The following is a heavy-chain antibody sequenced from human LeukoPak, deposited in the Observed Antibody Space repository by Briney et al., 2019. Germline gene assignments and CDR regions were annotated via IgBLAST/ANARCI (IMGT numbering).Heavy chain of an antibody. Sequence: TGGSLRLSCAASGFTFSSYAMSWVRQAPGKGLEWVSAISGSGGSTYYADSVKGRFTISRDNSKNTLYLQMNSLRAEDTAVYYCAKDGDLWFGELDAFDIWGQGTMVTVSS. CDR1: GFTFSSYA. V-gene: IGHV3-23*01. J-gene: IGHJ3*02. CDR2: ISGSGGST. CDR3: AKDGDLWFGELDAFDI. D-gene: IGHD3-10*01.